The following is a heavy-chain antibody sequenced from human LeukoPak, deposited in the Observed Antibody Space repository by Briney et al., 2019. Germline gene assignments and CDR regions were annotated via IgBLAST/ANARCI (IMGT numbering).Heavy chain of an antibody. CDR1: GFSLRDKA. V-gene: IGHV3-23*01. CDR3: AKDAGAPGTSDWYFDL. D-gene: IGHD3-10*01. Sequence: PGGSLRLSCAASGFSLRDKAMTWVCQAPAKGLEWVAAISTSGGSTSYADSVKGRFTISRDVSKSTLSLQMHSLRVEDTATYYCAKDAGAPGTSDWYFDLWGRGTLVTVSS. CDR2: ISTSGGST. J-gene: IGHJ2*01.